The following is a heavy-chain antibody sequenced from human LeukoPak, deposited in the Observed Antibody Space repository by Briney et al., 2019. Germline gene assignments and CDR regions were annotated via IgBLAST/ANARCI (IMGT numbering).Heavy chain of an antibody. Sequence: PSETLSLTCTVSGGSISNYYWYWMRQPPEKGLEWIAYTYYSGNPNYNPSLKSRATISVNTSKNQFSLKLSSVTAADTAVYYCAKGGPEASAGLSWFDPWGQGTLVTVSS. D-gene: IGHD1-14*01. CDR2: TYYSGNP. J-gene: IGHJ5*02. V-gene: IGHV4-59*01. CDR1: GGSISNYY. CDR3: AKGGPEASAGLSWFDP.